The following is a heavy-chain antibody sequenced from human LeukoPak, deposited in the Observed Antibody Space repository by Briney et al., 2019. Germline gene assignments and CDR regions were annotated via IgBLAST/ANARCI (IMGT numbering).Heavy chain of an antibody. CDR1: SASISTYY. V-gene: IGHV4-59*01. CDR2: IYYSGST. CDR3: AREIRGYTYGWDY. D-gene: IGHD5-18*01. Sequence: SETLSLTCTVSSASISTYYWSWIRQSPGKGLEWIAYIYYSGSTNYNPSLKSRVTISVDTSKNQFSLKLSSVTAADTAVYYCAREIRGYTYGWDYWGQGTLVTVSA. J-gene: IGHJ4*02.